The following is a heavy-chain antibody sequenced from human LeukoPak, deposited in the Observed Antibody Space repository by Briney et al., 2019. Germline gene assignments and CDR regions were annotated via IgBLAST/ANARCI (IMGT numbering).Heavy chain of an antibody. J-gene: IGHJ4*02. Sequence: ASVKVSCKASGYTFTGYYMHWVRQAPGQGLEWMGRINPNSGGTNYAQKFQGRVTMTRDTPISTAYMELSRLRSDDTAVYYCARVRYYYGSGSYDFDYWGQGTLVTVSS. CDR3: ARVRYYYGSGSYDFDY. D-gene: IGHD3-10*01. CDR1: GYTFTGYY. CDR2: INPNSGGT. V-gene: IGHV1-2*06.